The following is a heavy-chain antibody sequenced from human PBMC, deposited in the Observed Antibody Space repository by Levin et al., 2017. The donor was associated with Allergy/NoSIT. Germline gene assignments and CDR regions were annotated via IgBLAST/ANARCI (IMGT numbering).Heavy chain of an antibody. J-gene: IGHJ3*02. CDR1: GFTFSNAW. CDR2: IKSKTDGGTT. Sequence: ETLSLTCAASGFTFSNAWMSWVRQAPGKGLEWVGRIKSKTDGGTTDYAAPVKGRFTISRDDSKNTLYLQMNSLKTEDTAVYYCTTVYYGSGSYYYGMGAFDIWGQGTMVTVSS. D-gene: IGHD3-10*01. CDR3: TTVYYGSGSYYYGMGAFDI. V-gene: IGHV3-15*01.